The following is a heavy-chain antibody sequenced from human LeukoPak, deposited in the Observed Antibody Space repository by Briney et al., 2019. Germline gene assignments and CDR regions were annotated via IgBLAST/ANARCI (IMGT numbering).Heavy chain of an antibody. CDR1: GGSISSGDYS. Sequence: SETLSLTCTVSGGSISSGDYSWGWIRQPPGKGLEWIGNSHYSGSTYYNPSLKSRVIISVHTSQNQFSLKLNSVTAADTAVYYCARRRGGSSDCDYWGQGTLVTVSS. D-gene: IGHD6-6*01. CDR2: SHYSGST. V-gene: IGHV4-39*01. CDR3: ARRRGGSSDCDY. J-gene: IGHJ4*02.